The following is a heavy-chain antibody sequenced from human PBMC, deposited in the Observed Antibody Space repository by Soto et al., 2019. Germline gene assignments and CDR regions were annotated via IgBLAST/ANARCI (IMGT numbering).Heavy chain of an antibody. CDR1: GGAISTYY. Sequence: SETLSLTCTISGGAISTYYWSWIRQPPGKGLEWLGYIYYSGRTSYNPSLKSRVTISLDKSKSQFSLRLISVTAADTAVYYCTREQSDDNYFDPWGQGTLVTVS. V-gene: IGHV4-59*01. J-gene: IGHJ5*02. CDR2: IYYSGRT. CDR3: TREQSDDNYFDP. D-gene: IGHD6-19*01.